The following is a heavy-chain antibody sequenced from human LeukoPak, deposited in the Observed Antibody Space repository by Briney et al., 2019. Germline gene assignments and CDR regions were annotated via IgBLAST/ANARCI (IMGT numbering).Heavy chain of an antibody. J-gene: IGHJ4*02. CDR2: ISYDGSNK. D-gene: IGHD1-26*01. V-gene: IGHV3-30-3*01. Sequence: PGGSLRLSCAASGFTFSSYAMHWVRQAPGKGLEWVAVISYDGSNKYYADSVRGRFTVSRDNSKNTLYLQLNSLRAEDTAVYYCARDLSGRYVWDYWGQGTLVSVSS. CDR3: ARDLSGRYVWDY. CDR1: GFTFSSYA.